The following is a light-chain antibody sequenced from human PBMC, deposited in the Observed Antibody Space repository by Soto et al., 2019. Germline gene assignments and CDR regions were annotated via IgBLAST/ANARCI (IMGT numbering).Light chain of an antibody. Sequence: DIPMTQSPSSLSASVGDRVTITCRASQSISSYLNWYQQKPGKAPKRLIYAASSLQSGVPSSFSGSGSGTDFTLTISSLQPEDFATYYCQQSASTPALTYGGGTKVESK. J-gene: IGKJ4*01. CDR1: QSISSY. V-gene: IGKV1-39*01. CDR3: QQSASTPALT. CDR2: AAS.